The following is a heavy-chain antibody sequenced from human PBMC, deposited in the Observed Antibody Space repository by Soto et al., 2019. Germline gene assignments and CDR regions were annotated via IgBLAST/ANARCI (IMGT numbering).Heavy chain of an antibody. CDR2: AYYSGST. J-gene: IGHJ5*02. CDR1: GGSISHYY. V-gene: IGHV4-59*01. CDR3: ARDRSTYGGGGTGEVKENWFDP. D-gene: IGHD2-8*01. Sequence: QVQLQESGPGLVKASETLSLICTVSGGSISHYYWSWIRQSPGKGLEWIGYAYYSGSTDYNPSLKSRVTMSVDTSKNQVSLKLNSVTTADTAVYYCARDRSTYGGGGTGEVKENWFDPWGPGTLVTDSS.